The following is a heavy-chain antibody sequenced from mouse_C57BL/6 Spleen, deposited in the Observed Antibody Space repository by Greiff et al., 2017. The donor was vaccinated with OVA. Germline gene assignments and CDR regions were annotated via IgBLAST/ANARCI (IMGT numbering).Heavy chain of an antibody. V-gene: IGHV1-53*01. CDR1: GYTFTSYW. CDR2: INPSNGGT. CDR3: ARDYYGTPFAY. Sequence: VQLQQPGTDLVKPGASVKLSCKASGYTFTSYWMHWVKQRPGQGLEWIGNINPSNGGTNYNEKFKSKATLTVDKSYSTAYMQRSSLTAEDSAVYYCARDYYGTPFAYWGQGTLVTVSA. J-gene: IGHJ3*01. D-gene: IGHD1-1*01.